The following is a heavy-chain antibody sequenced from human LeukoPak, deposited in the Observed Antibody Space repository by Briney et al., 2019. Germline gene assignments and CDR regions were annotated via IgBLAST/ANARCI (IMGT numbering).Heavy chain of an antibody. J-gene: IGHJ4*02. D-gene: IGHD3-10*01. CDR2: ISSSSSYI. Sequence: GGSLRLSCAASGFTFSSYAMHWVRQAPGKGLEWVSSISSSSSYIYYADSVKGRFTISRDNAKNSLYLQMNSLRAEDTAVYYCARDLMYYYGSGTEKGGYFDYWGQGTLVTVSS. V-gene: IGHV3-21*01. CDR1: GFTFSSYA. CDR3: ARDLMYYYGSGTEKGGYFDY.